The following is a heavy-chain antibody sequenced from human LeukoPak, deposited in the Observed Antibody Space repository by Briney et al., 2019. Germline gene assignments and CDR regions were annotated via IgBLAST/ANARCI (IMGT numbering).Heavy chain of an antibody. D-gene: IGHD6-19*01. J-gene: IGHJ4*02. CDR3: AKNLRTSVAAFEY. CDR1: GFTYGTYA. CDR2: ISDNGAAT. Sequence: PGGSLRLSCAASGFTYGTYAVSWVRQAPGKGLDWVSAISDNGAATYYADSVRGRFTVSRDNSKNTLYLQMNRLTAEDTAVYYCAKNLRTSVAAFEYWGQGTLVTVSS. V-gene: IGHV3-23*01.